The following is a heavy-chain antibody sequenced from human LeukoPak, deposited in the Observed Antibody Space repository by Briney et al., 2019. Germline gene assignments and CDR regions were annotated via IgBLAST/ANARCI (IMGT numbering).Heavy chain of an antibody. CDR2: IIPILGIA. CDR1: GGTFSSYA. Sequence: SVKVSCKASGGTFSSYAISWVRQAPGQGLEWMGRIIPILGIANYAQKFQGRVTITADKSTSTAYMELSSLRSEDTAVYYCASERYYDSRGYYYWGQGTLVTVSS. J-gene: IGHJ4*02. D-gene: IGHD3-22*01. V-gene: IGHV1-69*04. CDR3: ASERYYDSRGYYY.